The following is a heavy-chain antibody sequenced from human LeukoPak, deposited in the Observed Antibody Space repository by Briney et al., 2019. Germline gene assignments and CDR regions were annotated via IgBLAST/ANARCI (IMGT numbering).Heavy chain of an antibody. CDR1: GGSISSGGYY. V-gene: IGHV4-31*03. Sequence: PSETLSLTCTVSGGSISSGGYYWSWIRQHPGKGLEWIGYRHYSGTTYYNASLKSRLTISVDTSKNQFSLKLSPVTAADTAVHYCARASLAYCSGGSCYAIDHWGQGTLVTVSS. J-gene: IGHJ4*02. CDR2: RHYSGTT. D-gene: IGHD2-15*01. CDR3: ARASLAYCSGGSCYAIDH.